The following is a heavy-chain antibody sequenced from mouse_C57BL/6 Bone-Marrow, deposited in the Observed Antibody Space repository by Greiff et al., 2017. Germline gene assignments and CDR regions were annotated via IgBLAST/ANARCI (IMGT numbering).Heavy chain of an antibody. CDR1: GFSLTSYG. J-gene: IGHJ4*01. CDR2: IWSDGST. CDR3: ARHGYDYGGGAMDY. Sequence: QVQLKESGPGLVAPSQSLSITCTVSGFSLTSYGVHWVRQPPGKGLEWLVVIWSDGSTTYNSALKSRLSISKDNSKSKVFLKMNSLQSDDTAMYYCARHGYDYGGGAMDYWGQGTSVTVSS. V-gene: IGHV2-6-1*01. D-gene: IGHD2-4*01.